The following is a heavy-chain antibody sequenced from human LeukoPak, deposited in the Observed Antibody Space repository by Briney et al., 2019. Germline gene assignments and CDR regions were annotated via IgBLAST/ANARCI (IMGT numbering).Heavy chain of an antibody. CDR2: IKSDGSST. D-gene: IGHD1-26*01. CDR1: GFTFRSYW. J-gene: IGHJ4*02. CDR3: AKESGSYYY. Sequence: GGSLRLSCAASGFTFRSYWMHWVRLPPGKGLVWVSRIKSDGSSTSYADFVKGRFTISRDNSKNTLYLQMNSLRAEDTAVYYCAKESGSYYYWGQGTLVTVSS. V-gene: IGHV3-74*01.